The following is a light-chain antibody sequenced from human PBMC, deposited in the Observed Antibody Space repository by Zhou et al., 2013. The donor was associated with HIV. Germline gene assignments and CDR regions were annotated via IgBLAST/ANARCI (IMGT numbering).Light chain of an antibody. CDR3: HQYGVPPARS. J-gene: IGKJ4*01. CDR2: DVS. V-gene: IGKV3D-15*01. Sequence: EIVMTQSPATLSVSPGERATLSCRASQSVSSNLAWYQQKPGQAPRLLIYDVSNRATGIPARFSGSGSGTDFALTISRLEPEDFAVYYCHQYGVPPARSFGGGTKLEIK. CDR1: QSVSSN.